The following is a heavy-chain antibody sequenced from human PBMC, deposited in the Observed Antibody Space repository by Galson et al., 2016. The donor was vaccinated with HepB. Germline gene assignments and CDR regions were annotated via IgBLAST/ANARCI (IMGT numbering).Heavy chain of an antibody. CDR2: IYYSGST. CDR3: ARLFYYESSGYLH. J-gene: IGHJ4*02. CDR1: GDSIISTSYH. D-gene: IGHD3-22*01. V-gene: IGHV4-39*02. Sequence: ETLSLTCSVFGDSIISTSYHWGWIRQPPGKGLEWIGSIYYSGSTYYNSSLKSRVTISVDTSKDHFSLKVSSVTAADTAVYYCARLFYYESSGYLHWGQGALVTVSS.